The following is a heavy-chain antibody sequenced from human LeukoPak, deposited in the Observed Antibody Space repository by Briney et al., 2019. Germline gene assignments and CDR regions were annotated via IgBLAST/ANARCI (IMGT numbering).Heavy chain of an antibody. CDR2: FDPEDGET. V-gene: IGHV1-24*01. J-gene: IGHJ4*02. CDR1: GYTLTELS. Sequence: ASVKVSCKVSGYTLTELSMHWVRQAPGKGLEWMGGFDPEDGETIYAQKLQGRVTITEYTSTDTAYMELSSMRPEDTAVYYCATVGHYDYVWASYRHFDYWGQGTLVTVSS. CDR3: ATVGHYDYVWASYRHFDY. D-gene: IGHD3-16*02.